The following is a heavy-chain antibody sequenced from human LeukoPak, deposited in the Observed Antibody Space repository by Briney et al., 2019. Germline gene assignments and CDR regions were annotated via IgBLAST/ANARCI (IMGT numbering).Heavy chain of an antibody. Sequence: RASETLSLTCTVSGGSISTYYWSWIRQPPGKGLEWIGYIYYSGSTNYNPSLKSRVTISIDTSKNQFSLKLTSVTAADTAVYYCARAGSSGWYAEFDPWGQGTPVTVSS. V-gene: IGHV4-59*01. CDR2: IYYSGST. D-gene: IGHD6-19*01. CDR1: GGSISTYY. J-gene: IGHJ5*02. CDR3: ARAGSSGWYAEFDP.